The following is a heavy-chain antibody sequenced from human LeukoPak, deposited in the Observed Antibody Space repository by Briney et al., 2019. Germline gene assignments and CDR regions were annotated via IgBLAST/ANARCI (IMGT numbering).Heavy chain of an antibody. V-gene: IGHV3-33*01. D-gene: IGHD2-2*01. CDR2: IWYDGSNK. CDR1: GFTFSSYG. Sequence: PGGSLRLSCAASGFTFSSYGMHWVRQAPGKGLEWVAVIWYDGSNKYYADSVKGRFTISRDNSKNTLYLQMNSLRAEDTAVYYCARDNKDIVVGHDAFDVWGQGTMVTVSS. CDR3: ARDNKDIVVGHDAFDV. J-gene: IGHJ3*01.